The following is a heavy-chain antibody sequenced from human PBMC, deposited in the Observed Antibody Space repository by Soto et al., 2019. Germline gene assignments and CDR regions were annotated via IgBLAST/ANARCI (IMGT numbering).Heavy chain of an antibody. J-gene: IGHJ6*02. D-gene: IGHD6-6*01. V-gene: IGHV1-69*12. CDR2: IIPIFGTA. CDR3: ARGYSSSGDYYYYYGMDV. CDR1: GGTFSSYA. Sequence: QVQLVQSGAEVKKPGSSVKVSCKASGGTFSSYAISWVRQAPGQGLEWMGGIIPIFGTANYAQKFQGRVTITADEXTXTXYMELSSLRSEDTAVYYCARGYSSSGDYYYYYGMDVWGQGTTVTVSS.